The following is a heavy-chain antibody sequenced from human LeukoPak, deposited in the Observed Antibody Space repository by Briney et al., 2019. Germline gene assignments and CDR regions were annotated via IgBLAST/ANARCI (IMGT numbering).Heavy chain of an antibody. CDR2: ISGSAGSK. CDR1: GFTFSSYD. V-gene: IGHV3-23*01. CDR3: AKGRAVGSTWALFDY. J-gene: IGHJ4*02. D-gene: IGHD1-26*01. Sequence: GGSLRLSCAASGFTFSSYDMTWVRQAPGKGLEWVSGISGSAGSKDYADSVKGRFTISRDNSKNTLYLQMNSLRAEDTAVYYCAKGRAVGSTWALFDYWGQGTLVTVSS.